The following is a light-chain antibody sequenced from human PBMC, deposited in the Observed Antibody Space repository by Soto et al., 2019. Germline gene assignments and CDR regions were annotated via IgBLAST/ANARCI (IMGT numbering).Light chain of an antibody. Sequence: DIVLTQSPATLSLSPGDRATLSCRARQSVGTSLAWYKQQPGQAPRLLIHDAAYRASGIPERFSRSGSGTAFSLSISSLEHDDFAVYYCQHRSSWPRSFGRGTKVE. CDR3: QHRSSWPRS. V-gene: IGKV3-11*01. J-gene: IGKJ1*01. CDR1: QSVGTS. CDR2: DAA.